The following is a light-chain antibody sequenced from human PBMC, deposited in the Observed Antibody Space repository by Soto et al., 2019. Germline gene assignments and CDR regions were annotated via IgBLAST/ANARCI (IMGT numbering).Light chain of an antibody. CDR2: CAS. CDR1: QSILYSPNNKNY. J-gene: IGKJ1*01. Sequence: DIVMTQSPDSLAVSLGERATINCKSSQSILYSPNNKNYLAWYQQKPGQPPKLLIYCASTRESGVPDRFSGSGSGKDFTLTISSLQAEDGAVYDCQQHCNAPQDFGQGTKV. V-gene: IGKV4-1*01. CDR3: QQHCNAPQD.